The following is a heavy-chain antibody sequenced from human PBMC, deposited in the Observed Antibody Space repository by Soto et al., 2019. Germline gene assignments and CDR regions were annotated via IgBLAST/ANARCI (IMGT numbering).Heavy chain of an antibody. Sequence: GGSLRLSCAASGFTFSSFEMIWVRQAPGKGLEWISYISDSGRTMYYADSVKGRFTISRDNAKNSLYLQMNSLRVKDTALYYCARSTVTSDWGQGTLVTVSS. CDR2: ISDSGRTM. CDR1: GFTFSSFE. V-gene: IGHV3-48*03. J-gene: IGHJ4*02. D-gene: IGHD4-17*01. CDR3: ARSTVTSD.